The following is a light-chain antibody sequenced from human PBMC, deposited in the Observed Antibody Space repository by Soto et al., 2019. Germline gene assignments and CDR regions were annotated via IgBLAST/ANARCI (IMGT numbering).Light chain of an antibody. CDR2: DAS. CDR3: QQSNSWPLT. V-gene: IGKV3-11*01. Sequence: EIVLTQSPATLSLSPGERATLSCRASQNANSYLAWYQQKPGQAPRLLIYDASNRATGIPARFSGSGSGTDFTLTISSLEPEDFAVYYCQQSNSWPLTFGGGTKVDIK. CDR1: QNANSY. J-gene: IGKJ4*01.